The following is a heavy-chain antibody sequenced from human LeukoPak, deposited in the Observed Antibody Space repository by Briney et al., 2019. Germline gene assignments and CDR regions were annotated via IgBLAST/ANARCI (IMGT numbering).Heavy chain of an antibody. J-gene: IGHJ4*02. CDR3: ASFDYSSSWYGFDY. D-gene: IGHD6-13*01. CDR1: GFTFSSYS. CDR2: ISSSSSYI. Sequence: GGSLRLSCAASGFTFSSYSMNWVRQAPGKGLEWVSSISSSSSYIYYADSVKGRFTISRDNAKNSLYLQMNSLRAEDTAVYYCASFDYSSSWYGFDYWGQGTLVTVSS. V-gene: IGHV3-21*01.